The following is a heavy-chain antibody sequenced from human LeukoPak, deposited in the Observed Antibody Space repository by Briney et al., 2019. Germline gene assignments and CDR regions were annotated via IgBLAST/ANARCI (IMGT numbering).Heavy chain of an antibody. CDR2: IKHDGSEK. Sequence: GGSLRLSCAASGFTFSSYWMSWVRQAPGKGLEWVANIKHDGSEKYYVDSVEGRFTISRDNAKNSLYLQMNSLGAEDTAVYYCARAPREWLLGYYFDYWGQGTLVTVSS. J-gene: IGHJ4*02. CDR3: ARAPREWLLGYYFDY. CDR1: GFTFSSYW. D-gene: IGHD3-3*01. V-gene: IGHV3-7*01.